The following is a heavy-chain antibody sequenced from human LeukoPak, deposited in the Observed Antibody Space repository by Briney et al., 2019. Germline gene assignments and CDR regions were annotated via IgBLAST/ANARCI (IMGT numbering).Heavy chain of an antibody. CDR2: ISSSSSYI. V-gene: IGHV3-21*01. D-gene: IGHD2-15*01. J-gene: IGHJ4*02. Sequence: GGSLRLSCAASGFTFSSYSMNWVRQAPGKGLEWVSSISSSSSYIYYADSVKGRFTISRDNAKNSLYLQMNSLRAEDTAVYYCASLYCSGGSCYFDYWGRGTLVTVSS. CDR1: GFTFSSYS. CDR3: ASLYCSGGSCYFDY.